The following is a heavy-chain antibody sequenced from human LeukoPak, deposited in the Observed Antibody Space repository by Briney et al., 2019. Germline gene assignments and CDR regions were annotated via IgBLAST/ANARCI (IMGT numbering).Heavy chain of an antibody. CDR3: ARAAASKDDGSFY. D-gene: IGHD3-22*01. Sequence: PGGSLRLSCAASGFTFSRYWMSWVRQAPGKGLEWVANIKQDGSDKYYVDSVKGRFTISRDNAKNSLYLQMNSLRAEDTAVYYCARAAASKDDGSFYWGQGTLVTVSS. V-gene: IGHV3-7*01. CDR2: IKQDGSDK. CDR1: GFTFSRYW. J-gene: IGHJ4*02.